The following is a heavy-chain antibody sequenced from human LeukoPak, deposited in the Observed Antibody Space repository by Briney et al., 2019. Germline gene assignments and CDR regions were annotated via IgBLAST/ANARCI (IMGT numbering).Heavy chain of an antibody. Sequence: PGGSLKLSCAASGFMFPNYAITWVRQAPGKGLQWVASISSSGGSTFYADSVKGRFTISRDNSKNTLYLDLISLSAEDTALYFWGKARGGLTWNARNNYGDRGPLAAVS. D-gene: IGHD1-1*01. CDR1: GFMFPNYA. CDR3: GKARGGLTWNARNNY. V-gene: IGHV3-23*01. CDR2: ISSSGGST. J-gene: IGHJ4*02.